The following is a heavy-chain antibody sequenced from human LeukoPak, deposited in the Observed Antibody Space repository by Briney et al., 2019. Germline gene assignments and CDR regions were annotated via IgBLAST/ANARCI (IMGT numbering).Heavy chain of an antibody. V-gene: IGHV5-51*01. Sequence: GASLKISCKGSGYSFTSYWIGWVRQMPGKGLEWMGIIYPGDSDTRYSPSFQGQVTISADKSISTAYLQWSSLKASDTAMYYCARRGLYCSGGSCRDYWGQGTLVTVSS. D-gene: IGHD2-15*01. J-gene: IGHJ4*02. CDR3: ARRGLYCSGGSCRDY. CDR2: IYPGDSDT. CDR1: GYSFTSYW.